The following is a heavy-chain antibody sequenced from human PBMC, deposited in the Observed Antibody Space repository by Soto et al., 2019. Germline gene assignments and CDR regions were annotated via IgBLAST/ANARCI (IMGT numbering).Heavy chain of an antibody. Sequence: ASVKVSCKXSGYTFTGYYISWVRQAPGQGLEWMGWINPNSGGTNFAQNFQGRVTLTRDKSISTAYMDLSRLISDDTAVYYCARAIVGIFGVVTRYYFDYWGQGTLVTVSS. J-gene: IGHJ4*02. V-gene: IGHV1-2*02. CDR2: INPNSGGT. CDR1: GYTFTGYY. D-gene: IGHD3-3*01. CDR3: ARAIVGIFGVVTRYYFDY.